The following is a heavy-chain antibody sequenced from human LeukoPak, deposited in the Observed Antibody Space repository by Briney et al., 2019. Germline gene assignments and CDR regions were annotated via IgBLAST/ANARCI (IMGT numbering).Heavy chain of an antibody. CDR3: AKDQGRGGFYYGSGNYYNFDY. CDR2: IWYDGSNK. Sequence: GGSLRLSCAASGFAFSDSVMHWVRQAPGKGLEWVAIIWYDGSNKYYADSVKGRFTISRDNSKNTLFLQMNSLRAEDTAVYYCAKDQGRGGFYYGSGNYYNFDYWGQGTMVIVSS. CDR1: GFAFSDSV. J-gene: IGHJ4*02. D-gene: IGHD3-10*01. V-gene: IGHV3-30*02.